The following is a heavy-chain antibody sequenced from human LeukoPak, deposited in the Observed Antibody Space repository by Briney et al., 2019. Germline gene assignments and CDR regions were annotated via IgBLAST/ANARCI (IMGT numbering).Heavy chain of an antibody. CDR3: AKDRYDSSGYYHLFDY. V-gene: IGHV3-23*01. D-gene: IGHD3-22*01. J-gene: IGHJ4*02. CDR2: ISGSGGST. Sequence: PGGSLRLSCAASGFTFSSYAMSWVRQAPGKGLEWVSAISGSGGSTYYADSVKGRFTISRDNSKNTLYLQMNSLRAEDTAVYYCAKDRYDSSGYYHLFDYWGQGTLVTVSS. CDR1: GFTFSSYA.